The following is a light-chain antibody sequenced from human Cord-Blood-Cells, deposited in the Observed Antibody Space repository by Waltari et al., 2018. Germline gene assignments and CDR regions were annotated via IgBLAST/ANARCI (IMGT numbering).Light chain of an antibody. J-gene: IGLJ3*02. CDR1: SSDVGGYNY. CDR3: SSYAGSNNWV. CDR2: EVS. Sequence: QSALTQPPSASGSHGQSVTISCPGTSSDVGGYNYAHCYQQHPGKAPKLMIYEVSKRPSGVPDRFSGSKSGTTASLTVSGLQAEDEADYYCSSYAGSNNWVFGGGTKLTVL. V-gene: IGLV2-8*01.